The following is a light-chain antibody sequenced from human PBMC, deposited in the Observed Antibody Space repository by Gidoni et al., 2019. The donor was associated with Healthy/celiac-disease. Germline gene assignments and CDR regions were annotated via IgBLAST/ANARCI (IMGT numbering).Light chain of an antibody. Sequence: EIVMTQSPATLSVSPGERATLSCRASQSVSSNLAWYQQKPGQAPRLLIYGASTRATGIPARFRGSGSGTEFTLPIRSLQSDAFAVYSCQQYHNWRPFGQGTKVEIK. CDR2: GAS. V-gene: IGKV3-15*01. CDR1: QSVSSN. CDR3: QQYHNWRP. J-gene: IGKJ1*01.